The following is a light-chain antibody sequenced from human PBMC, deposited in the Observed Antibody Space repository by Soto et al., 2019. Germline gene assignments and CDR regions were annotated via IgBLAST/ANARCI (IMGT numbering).Light chain of an antibody. J-gene: IGKJ5*01. CDR1: QSVLSSSDSKNY. CDR2: WAS. V-gene: IGKV4-1*01. CDR3: QQYYSNPIT. Sequence: DIVMTQSPDSLAVSLGARATINCKSSQSVLSSSDSKNYLAWYQQKPGQPPKLLIYWASTRESGVPDRFSGSGSGTDFTLTISSLQDEDVATYYCQQYYSNPITFGQGTRLEIK.